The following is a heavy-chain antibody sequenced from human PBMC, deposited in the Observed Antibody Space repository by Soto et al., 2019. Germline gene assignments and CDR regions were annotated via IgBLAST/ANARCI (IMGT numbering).Heavy chain of an antibody. J-gene: IGHJ4*02. CDR1: GFTFSSYS. D-gene: IGHD6-19*01. CDR3: AGVGGGDSGPSYYFDY. V-gene: IGHV3-48*01. CDR2: ISSSSSTI. Sequence: EVQLVESGGGLVQPGGSLRLSCAASGFTFSSYSMNWVRQAPGKGLEWVSYISSSSSTIYYADSVKGRFTISRDNAKNSLFLQMNSLRAPATAGYYCAGVGGGDSGPSYYFDYWGQGTLVTVSS.